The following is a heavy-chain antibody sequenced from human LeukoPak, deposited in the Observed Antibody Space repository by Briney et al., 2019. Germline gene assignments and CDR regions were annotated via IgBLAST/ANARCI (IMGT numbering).Heavy chain of an antibody. V-gene: IGHV5-51*01. CDR2: IYPGDSDT. CDR3: ARRSSIGTRLFDY. D-gene: IGHD6-6*01. CDR1: GYSFTSYW. Sequence: GESLKISCKGSGYSFTSYWIGWVRQMPGKGLERMGIIYPGDSDTIYSPSFQGQVTISADKSINTAYLQWSSLKASDTAIYYCARRSSIGTRLFDYWGQGTLVTVSS. J-gene: IGHJ4*02.